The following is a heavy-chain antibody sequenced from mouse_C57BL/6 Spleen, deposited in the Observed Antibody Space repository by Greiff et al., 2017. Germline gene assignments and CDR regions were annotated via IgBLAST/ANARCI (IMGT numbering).Heavy chain of an antibody. D-gene: IGHD2-2*01. CDR2: INPSSGYT. Sequence: QVQLKESGAELARPGASVKMSCKASGYTFTSYTMHWVKQRPGQGLEWIGYINPSSGYTKYNQKFKDKATLTADKSSSTAYMQLRSLPSEDSAVYYCARQGGYYCYDAWFAYWGQGTLVTVSA. J-gene: IGHJ3*01. CDR1: GYTFTSYT. CDR3: ARQGGYYCYDAWFAY. V-gene: IGHV1-4*01.